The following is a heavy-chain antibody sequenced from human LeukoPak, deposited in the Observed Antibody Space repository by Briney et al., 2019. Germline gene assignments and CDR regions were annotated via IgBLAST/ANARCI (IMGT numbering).Heavy chain of an antibody. CDR1: GFVFSASY. CDR3: VRGGTYWTVS. Sequence: PGGSLSLSCAASGFVFSASYMSWVRKAPGKGLEWVATIKPDGSEKYHVDSVSGRFTISRGNTNDSLFLQMNSLRVDDTAVYYCVRGGTYWTVSWGQGTQVNVS. J-gene: IGHJ5*01. CDR2: IKPDGSEK. V-gene: IGHV3-7*01.